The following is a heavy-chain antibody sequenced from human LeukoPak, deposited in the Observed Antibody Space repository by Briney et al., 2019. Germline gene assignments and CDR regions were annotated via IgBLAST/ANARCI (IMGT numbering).Heavy chain of an antibody. CDR3: ARSVIMGGNSFDY. CDR1: GGSIDSSSYY. Sequence: SETLSLTCSVSGGSIDSSSYYWGWIRQPPGKGLEWIGNIYYRGSTYYNPSLKRRFTISVDTSKNEFSLKLSSVTAADTAVYYCARSVIMGGNSFDYWGQGTLVTVSS. D-gene: IGHD3-10*01. J-gene: IGHJ4*02. V-gene: IGHV4-39*01. CDR2: IYYRGST.